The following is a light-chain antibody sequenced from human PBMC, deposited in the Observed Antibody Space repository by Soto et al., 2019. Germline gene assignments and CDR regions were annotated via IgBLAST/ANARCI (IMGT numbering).Light chain of an antibody. CDR3: RQRRRFPLT. CDR1: QDITSY. V-gene: IGKV1-9*01. CDR2: ATS. Sequence: DIQLTQSPSFLSSSVGDRVTVTCRASQDITSYLACYQQKPGKPPKLLIYATSTLQSGVPARFRGSGSGTEFTLTICSLQPDDFATYYCRQRRRFPLTFGGGTKVEIK. J-gene: IGKJ4*01.